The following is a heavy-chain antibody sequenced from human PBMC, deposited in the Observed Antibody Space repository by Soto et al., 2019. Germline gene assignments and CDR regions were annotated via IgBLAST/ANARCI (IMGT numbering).Heavy chain of an antibody. V-gene: IGHV1-18*04. Sequence: QVQVMQSGAEVKKPGDSVKVSCKTSGYICSDYGINWVRQAPGQGLEWMGWISGYSGNANLAQKLQGRVTMTTDKSTRTAYMELRRLRSDDTAVYYCAKRTSGTTWGESDYWGPGTLVTVSS. CDR1: GYICSDYG. D-gene: IGHD3-10*01. CDR2: ISGYSGNA. CDR3: AKRTSGTTWGESDY. J-gene: IGHJ4*02.